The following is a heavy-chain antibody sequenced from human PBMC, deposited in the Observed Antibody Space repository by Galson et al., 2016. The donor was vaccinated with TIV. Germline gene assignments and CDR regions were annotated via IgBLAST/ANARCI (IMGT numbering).Heavy chain of an antibody. CDR2: ISGYNENT. CDR3: AIPWGELFGLGSLDI. D-gene: IGHD1-26*01. CDR1: GYSFTSYG. V-gene: IGHV1-18*01. Sequence: SVKVSCKASGYSFTSYGVSWVRQAPGQGLEWMGWISGYNENTYYTQNLQGRVTMTRDTSTATVYMELSSLRNEDTAVYYCAIPWGELFGLGSLDIWGQGTMVTVAS. J-gene: IGHJ3*02.